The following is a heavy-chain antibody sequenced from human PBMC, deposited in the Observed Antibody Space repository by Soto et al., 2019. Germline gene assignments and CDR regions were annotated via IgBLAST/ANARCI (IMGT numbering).Heavy chain of an antibody. Sequence: SETLSLTCAVYGGSFSGYYWSWIRQPPGKGLEWIGEINHSGSTSHNPSLKSRVTISVDTSKNQFSLKLNSVTAADTAVYYCARGGGSSGYYFDCWGQGALVTVSS. CDR1: GGSFSGYY. D-gene: IGHD3-22*01. V-gene: IGHV4-34*01. J-gene: IGHJ4*02. CDR2: INHSGST. CDR3: ARGGGSSGYYFDC.